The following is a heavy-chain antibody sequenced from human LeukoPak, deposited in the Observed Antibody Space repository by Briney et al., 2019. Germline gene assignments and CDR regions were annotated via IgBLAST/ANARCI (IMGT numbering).Heavy chain of an antibody. CDR1: GGSFSGYY. Sequence: SETLSLTCAVYGGSFSGYYWSWIPQPPGKGLEWIGSIYYSGSTYYNPSLKSRVTISVDTSKNQLSLKLSSVTAADTAVYYCARQKGYFFDYWGQGTLVTVSS. V-gene: IGHV4-34*01. J-gene: IGHJ4*02. CDR2: IYYSGST. CDR3: ARQKGYFFDY.